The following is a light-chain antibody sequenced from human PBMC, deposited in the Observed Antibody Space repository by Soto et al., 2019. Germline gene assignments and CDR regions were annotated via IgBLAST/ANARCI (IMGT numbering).Light chain of an antibody. CDR2: DAS. V-gene: IGKV1-27*01. CDR1: HDIGKA. J-gene: IGKJ4*01. CDR3: QNYNSAPFI. Sequence: DLQMTQSPPSLSASVGDRVNVACRASHDIGKALAWYQQRPGKSPRLLIYDASTLQSGVPARFSGSGSGTHFILAISSLRPEDVAVYYCQNYNSAPFIFGGGTKGEV.